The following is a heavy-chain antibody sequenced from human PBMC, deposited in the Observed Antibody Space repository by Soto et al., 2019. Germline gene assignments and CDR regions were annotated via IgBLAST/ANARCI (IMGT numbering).Heavy chain of an antibody. CDR2: INPSGGST. D-gene: IGHD3-22*01. CDR3: AKWVYYYESAFDI. Sequence: ASVKVSCPASGYTFTSYYMHWVRQAPGQGLEWMGIINPSGGSTSYAQKFQGRVTMTRDTSTSTVYMELSSLRSEDTAVYYCAKWVYYYESAFDIWGQGTMVTVSS. J-gene: IGHJ3*02. CDR1: GYTFTSYY. V-gene: IGHV1-46*01.